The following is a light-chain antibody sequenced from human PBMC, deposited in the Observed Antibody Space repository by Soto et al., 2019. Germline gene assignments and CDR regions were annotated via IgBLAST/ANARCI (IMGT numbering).Light chain of an antibody. CDR2: EES. CDR1: QAITNN. V-gene: IGKV1-9*01. J-gene: IGKJ4*01. Sequence: DIHLTQSPSSLSASVGDRVTITCRASQAITNNFAWYQQKPGNPPRLLIYEESTLHSGVPSRFSGRKVGTQFILTIDSLQPEDFATYYCQQVKSYPRTFGGGTKVDIK. CDR3: QQVKSYPRT.